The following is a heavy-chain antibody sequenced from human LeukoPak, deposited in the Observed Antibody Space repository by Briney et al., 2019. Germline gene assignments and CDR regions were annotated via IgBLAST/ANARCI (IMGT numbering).Heavy chain of an antibody. CDR1: GGSMSSYY. CDR2: IYYSGST. Sequence: SETLSLTCTVSGGSMSSYYWSWIRQPPGKGLEWIGYIYYSGSTYYNPALKSRVTISGDRSKNQFSLKMTSVTAADTAVYYCANPHPAVTTTDWYFDLWGRGTLVTVSS. D-gene: IGHD4-17*01. J-gene: IGHJ2*01. CDR3: ANPHPAVTTTDWYFDL. V-gene: IGHV4-59*01.